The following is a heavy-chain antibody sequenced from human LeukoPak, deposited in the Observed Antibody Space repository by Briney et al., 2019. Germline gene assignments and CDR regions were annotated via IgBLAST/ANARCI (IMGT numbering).Heavy chain of an antibody. J-gene: IGHJ4*02. V-gene: IGHV3-23*01. D-gene: IGHD1-26*01. CDR3: AKGHSAHGTGFDY. Sequence: GGSLRLSCAASGLTFSSYAMSWVRQAPGKGLDWVSTVSDSGGSTYYADSVKGRFTVSRDNSRDTLYLQMNSLRAEDTAVYYCAKGHSAHGTGFDYWGQGPLVTVSS. CDR1: GLTFSSYA. CDR2: VSDSGGST.